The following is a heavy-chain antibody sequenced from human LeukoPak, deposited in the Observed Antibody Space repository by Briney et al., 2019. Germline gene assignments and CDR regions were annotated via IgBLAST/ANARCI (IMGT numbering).Heavy chain of an antibody. CDR3: ARSYTTVTYDY. CDR1: GFTFSTYY. V-gene: IGHV3-48*03. J-gene: IGHJ4*02. Sequence: PGGSLRLSCVASGFTFSTYYMNWVRQAPGKGLEWVSYISSSGSTIHYADSVKGRFTISRDNAKNSLYLQMNSLRAEDTAVYYCARSYTTVTYDYWGQGTLVTVSS. D-gene: IGHD4-17*01. CDR2: ISSSGSTI.